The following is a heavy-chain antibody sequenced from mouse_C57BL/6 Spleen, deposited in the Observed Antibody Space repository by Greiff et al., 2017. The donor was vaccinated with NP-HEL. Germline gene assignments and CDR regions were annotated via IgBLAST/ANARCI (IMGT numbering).Heavy chain of an antibody. CDR3: ARSPSTVPPDY. J-gene: IGHJ2*01. Sequence: VQLQQSGAELVKPGASVKISCKASGYAFSSYWMNWVKQRPGKGLEWIGQIYPGDGDTNYNGKFKGKATLTADKSSSTAYMQLSSLTSEDSAVYFCARSPSTVPPDYWGQGTTLTVSS. D-gene: IGHD1-1*01. CDR2: IYPGDGDT. V-gene: IGHV1-80*01. CDR1: GYAFSSYW.